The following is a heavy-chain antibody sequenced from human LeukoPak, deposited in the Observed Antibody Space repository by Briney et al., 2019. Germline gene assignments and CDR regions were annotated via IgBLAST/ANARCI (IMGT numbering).Heavy chain of an antibody. CDR1: GGSISSYY. CDR3: AREEVYYDFWSGYSWHDAFDI. V-gene: IGHV4-59*01. D-gene: IGHD3-3*01. Sequence: PSETLSLTCTVSGGSISSYYWSWIRQPPGKGLEWIGYIYYSGSTNYNPSLKSRVTISVDTSKNQFSLKLSSVTAADTAVYYCAREEVYYDFWSGYSWHDAFDIWGQGTMVTVSS. CDR2: IYYSGST. J-gene: IGHJ3*02.